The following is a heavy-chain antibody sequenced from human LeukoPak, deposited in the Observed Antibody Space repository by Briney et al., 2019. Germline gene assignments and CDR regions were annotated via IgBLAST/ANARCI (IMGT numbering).Heavy chain of an antibody. CDR1: GFTFSSYS. CDR2: IGISSGNT. V-gene: IGHV3-48*01. Sequence: GGSLRLSCAASGFTFSSYSMNWVRQAPGKGLEWISYIGISSGNTKYADSVKGRFAISGDKAKNSVYLQMNSLRVEDTAVYYCARDTKYAFDNWGQGTLVTVSS. J-gene: IGHJ4*02. CDR3: ARDTKYAFDN. D-gene: IGHD2-2*01.